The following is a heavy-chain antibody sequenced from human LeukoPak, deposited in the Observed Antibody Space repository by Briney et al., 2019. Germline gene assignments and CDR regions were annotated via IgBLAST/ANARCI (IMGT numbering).Heavy chain of an antibody. J-gene: IGHJ4*02. CDR3: ARGKTYYYDSSGYSFSPGDY. V-gene: IGHV1-2*06. Sequence: VASVKVSCKASGYTFTGYYMHWVRQAPGQGLEWMGRTNPNSGGTNYAQKFQGRVTMTRDTSISTAYMELSRLRSDDTAVYYCARGKTYYYDSSGYSFSPGDYWGQGTLVTVSS. CDR2: TNPNSGGT. CDR1: GYTFTGYY. D-gene: IGHD3-22*01.